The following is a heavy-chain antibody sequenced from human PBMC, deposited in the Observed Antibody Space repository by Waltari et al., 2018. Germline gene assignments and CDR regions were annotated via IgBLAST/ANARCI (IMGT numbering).Heavy chain of an antibody. CDR3: ARGGTYSFDAFDI. Sequence: EVQLVESGGGLVQPGGSLRLSCAASGFTFRVSWMHWVRQAPGKGLVWVSRINSDGSSTSYADSVKGRFTISRDNAKKTLYLQMNSLRAEDTAVYYCARGGTYSFDAFDIWGQGTMVTVSS. CDR1: GFTFRVSW. D-gene: IGHD5-18*01. J-gene: IGHJ3*02. CDR2: INSDGSST. V-gene: IGHV3-74*01.